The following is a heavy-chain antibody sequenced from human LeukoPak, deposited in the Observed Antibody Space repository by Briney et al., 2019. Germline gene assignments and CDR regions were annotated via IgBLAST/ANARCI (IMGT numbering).Heavy chain of an antibody. CDR1: GGTFSSYT. CDR3: ARARTGTTNYYYYYMDV. CDR2: IIPILGIA. Sequence: SVKVSCKASGGTFSSYTISWVRQAPGQGLEWMGRIIPILGIANYAQKFQGRVTITADKSTSTAYMELSSLRSEDTAVYYCARARTGTTNYYYYYMDVRGKGTTVTVSS. V-gene: IGHV1-69*02. D-gene: IGHD1-7*01. J-gene: IGHJ6*03.